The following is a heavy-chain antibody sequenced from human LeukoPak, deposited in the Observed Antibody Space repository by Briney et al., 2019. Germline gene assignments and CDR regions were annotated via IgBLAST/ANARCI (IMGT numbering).Heavy chain of an antibody. J-gene: IGHJ4*02. V-gene: IGHV3-21*01. CDR1: GFTFSSYS. CDR2: ISSSSSYI. CDR3: AARTSIVGATMGLDY. D-gene: IGHD1-26*01. Sequence: GWSLRLSCAASGFTFSSYSMNWVRQAPGKGLEWVSSISSSSSYIYYADSVKGRFTISRDNAKNSLYLQMNSLRAEDTAVYYCAARTSIVGATMGLDYWGQGTLVTVSS.